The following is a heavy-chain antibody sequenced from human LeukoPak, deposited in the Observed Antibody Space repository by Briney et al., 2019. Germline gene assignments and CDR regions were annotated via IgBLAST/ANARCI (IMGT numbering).Heavy chain of an antibody. V-gene: IGHV3-30*18. CDR1: GFTFSSYG. CDR2: ISYDGSNK. Sequence: PGGPLRLSCAASGFTFSSYGMHWVRQAPGKGLEWVAVISYDGSNKYYADSVKGRFTISRDNSKNTLYLKMNSLRVEDTAVYYCAKTAAGLIDYWGQGTLVTVSS. D-gene: IGHD6-13*01. J-gene: IGHJ4*02. CDR3: AKTAAGLIDY.